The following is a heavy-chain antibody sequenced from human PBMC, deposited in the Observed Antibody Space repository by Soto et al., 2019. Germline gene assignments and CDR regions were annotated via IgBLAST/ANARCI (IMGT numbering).Heavy chain of an antibody. CDR2: ISTTGSFT. Sequence: GGTLRRSCEAAGFTFSDYYMSWIRQAPGKGLEWVSYISTTGSFTNYADSLKGRFTISRDNAKNSLYLQINSLRADDTAVYYCARAQWELDYWGQGTLVTVSS. CDR1: GFTFSDYY. J-gene: IGHJ4*02. D-gene: IGHD1-26*01. V-gene: IGHV3-11*06. CDR3: ARAQWELDY.